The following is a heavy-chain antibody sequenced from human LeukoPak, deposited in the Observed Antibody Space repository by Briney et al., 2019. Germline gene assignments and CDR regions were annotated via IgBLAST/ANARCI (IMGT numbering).Heavy chain of an antibody. V-gene: IGHV1-46*01. Sequence: ASVKVSCKASGYTFTSYYMHWVRQAPGQGLEWMGIINPSGGSTSYAQKFQGRVTMTRDMSTSTVYMELSSLRSEDTAVYYCARDLPPGSALGPGDYWGRGTLVTVSS. D-gene: IGHD3-10*01. CDR3: ARDLPPGSALGPGDY. J-gene: IGHJ4*02. CDR2: INPSGGST. CDR1: GYTFTSYY.